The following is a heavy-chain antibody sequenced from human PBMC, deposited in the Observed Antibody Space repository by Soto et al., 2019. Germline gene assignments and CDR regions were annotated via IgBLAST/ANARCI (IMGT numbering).Heavy chain of an antibody. Sequence: GGALRLSCAVSRFTFDNYALKWVRQAPGKGLGWVSAISGTGRSTPYTDSVKRRFTISRANAKNTVFLQMNSLRVDDTALYYCATTPAATLLAPTPFDYWGQGTLVTVSS. J-gene: IGHJ4*02. CDR2: ISGTGRST. CDR1: RFTFDNYA. V-gene: IGHV3-23*01. CDR3: ATTPAATLLAPTPFDY. D-gene: IGHD6-25*01.